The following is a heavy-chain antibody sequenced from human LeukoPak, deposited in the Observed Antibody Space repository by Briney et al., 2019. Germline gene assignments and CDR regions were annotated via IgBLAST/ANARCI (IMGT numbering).Heavy chain of an antibody. CDR1: GGSISSGDYY. Sequence: SETLSLTCTVSGGSISSGDYYWSWIRQPPGKGLEWIGYIYYSGSTYYNPSLKSRVTISVDTSKNQFSLKLSSVTAADTAVYYCAREDGSGSNWFDPWGQGTLVTVSS. CDR3: AREDGSGSNWFDP. D-gene: IGHD3-22*01. V-gene: IGHV4-30-4*01. CDR2: IYYSGST. J-gene: IGHJ5*02.